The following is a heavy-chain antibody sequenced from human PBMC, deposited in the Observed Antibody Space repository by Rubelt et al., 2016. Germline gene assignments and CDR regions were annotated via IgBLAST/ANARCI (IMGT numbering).Heavy chain of an antibody. V-gene: IGHV4-34*11. CDR1: GGSFSGYY. CDR2: IYYSGST. CDR3: ARVTTTVTTVDAFDI. D-gene: IGHD4-17*01. Sequence: QVQLQQWGAGLLKPSETLSLTCAVYGGSFSGYYWSWIRQPPGKGLEWIGYIYYSGSTNYNPSPKSRVTISVDTSKNQFSLKRSSVTAADTAVYYCARVTTTVTTVDAFDIWGQGTMVTVSS. J-gene: IGHJ3*02.